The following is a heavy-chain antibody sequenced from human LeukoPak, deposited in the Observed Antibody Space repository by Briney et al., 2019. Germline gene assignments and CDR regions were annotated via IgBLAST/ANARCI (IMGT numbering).Heavy chain of an antibody. CDR2: IYYSGST. J-gene: IGHJ5*02. CDR1: GGSLRRSSYY. Sequence: SETLSLTCTVSGGSLRRSSYYCGWIRQPPGKGLEWIGYIYYSGSTNYNPSLKSRVTISVDTAKNQFSLKLSSVTAADTALYYCSRDSSTGRFYPWGQGTLVTVSS. CDR3: SRDSSTGRFYP. V-gene: IGHV4-61*01. D-gene: IGHD1-1*01.